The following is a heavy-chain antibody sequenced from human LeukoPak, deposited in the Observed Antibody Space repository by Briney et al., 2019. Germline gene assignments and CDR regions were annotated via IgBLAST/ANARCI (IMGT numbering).Heavy chain of an antibody. V-gene: IGHV4-4*07. Sequence: SETLSLTCTVSGGSISSYYWSWIRQPAGKGLEWIGRIYTSGSTNYNPSLKSRVTVSIDTSKNKLSLKLYSVSAADTALYYCARLYCISTSCYTIDYWGQGTLVTVSS. CDR1: GGSISSYY. CDR2: IYTSGST. D-gene: IGHD2-2*02. J-gene: IGHJ4*02. CDR3: ARLYCISTSCYTIDY.